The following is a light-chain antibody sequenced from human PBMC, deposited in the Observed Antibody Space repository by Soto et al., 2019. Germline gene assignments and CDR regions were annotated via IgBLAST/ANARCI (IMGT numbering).Light chain of an antibody. CDR3: QQYGRSSLT. J-gene: IGKJ4*01. CDR1: QSVSRN. V-gene: IGKV3-20*01. CDR2: GAS. Sequence: ENVLTQSPATLSLSPGERATLSCRASQSVSRNLAWYQHKPGQAPRLLIYGASNKATGIPDRFSGSGSGTDFTLTISRLEPEDFAVYYCQQYGRSSLTFGGGTKVEIK.